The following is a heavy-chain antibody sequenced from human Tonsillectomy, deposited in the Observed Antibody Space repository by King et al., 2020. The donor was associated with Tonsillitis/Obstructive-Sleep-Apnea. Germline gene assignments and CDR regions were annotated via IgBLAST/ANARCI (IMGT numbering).Heavy chain of an antibody. CDR1: GGSFSGYY. V-gene: IGHV4-34*01. J-gene: IGHJ3*02. D-gene: IGHD4-17*01. Sequence: VQLQQWGAGLLKPSETLSLTCAVYGGSFSGYYWSWIRQPPGRGLEWIGEIDHSGSTNYNPSLKSRLTISVDTSKNQFSLELSSVTAADTAVYYCASDMAYGVYAFDIWGQGTMVTVSS. CDR3: ASDMAYGVYAFDI. CDR2: IDHSGST.